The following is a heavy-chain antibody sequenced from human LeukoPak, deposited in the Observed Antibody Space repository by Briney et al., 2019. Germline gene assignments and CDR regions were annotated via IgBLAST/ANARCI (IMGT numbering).Heavy chain of an antibody. CDR1: GFTFSSYA. D-gene: IGHD3/OR15-3a*01. Sequence: GGSLRLSCAASGFTFSSYAMSWVRQAPGKGLEWVSAISGSGGSTYYADAVNDRFTISRDNSKNTLYLQMNSLRAEDTAVYYCAKGGHGLYFDYWGQGTLVTVSS. CDR3: AKGGHGLYFDY. V-gene: IGHV3-23*01. J-gene: IGHJ4*02. CDR2: ISGSGGST.